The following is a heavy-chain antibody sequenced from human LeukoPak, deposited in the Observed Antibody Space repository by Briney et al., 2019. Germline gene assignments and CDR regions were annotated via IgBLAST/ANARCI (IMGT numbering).Heavy chain of an antibody. CDR2: FDPEDGET. CDR1: GYTLTELS. Sequence: GASVKVSCKVSGYTLTELSMHWVRQAPGKGLEWTGGFDPEDGETIYAQKFQGRVTMTEDTSTDTAYMELSSLRSEDTAVYYCTAAGTGYYGMDVWGKGTTVTVSS. V-gene: IGHV1-24*01. J-gene: IGHJ6*04. D-gene: IGHD6-13*01. CDR3: TAAGTGYYGMDV.